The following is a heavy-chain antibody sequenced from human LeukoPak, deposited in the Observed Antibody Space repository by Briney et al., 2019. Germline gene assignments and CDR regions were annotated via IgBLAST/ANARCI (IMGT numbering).Heavy chain of an antibody. J-gene: IGHJ6*03. CDR1: GGSIYSGNYY. CDR3: ARGIVSPRFYDYMDV. D-gene: IGHD1-26*01. CDR2: FFATGST. V-gene: IGHV4-61*02. Sequence: PSQTLSLTCTVSGGSIYSGNYYWTWIRQPAGKGLEWIGRFFATGSTSSSHNPSLSGRASISVDTSKNQFSLELTSVTAADTTVYYCARGIVSPRFYDYMDVWGKGTTVTVSS.